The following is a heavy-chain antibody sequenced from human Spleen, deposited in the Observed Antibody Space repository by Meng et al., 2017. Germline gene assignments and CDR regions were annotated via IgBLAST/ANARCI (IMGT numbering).Heavy chain of an antibody. D-gene: IGHD3-3*01. CDR3: ARGPHYYSWSGIDY. CDR2: TSYSGNT. Sequence: QVQLQESGPGLVKPSQTLSLTCTVSVGSNSRSDYYWSWIRQPPGKGLEWIGYTSYSGNTYYNPSLKSRITISVDRSRNQFSLKLSSVTAADTAVYYCARGPHYYSWSGIDYWGQGALVTVSS. J-gene: IGHJ4*02. V-gene: IGHV4-30-4*01. CDR1: VGSNSRSDYY.